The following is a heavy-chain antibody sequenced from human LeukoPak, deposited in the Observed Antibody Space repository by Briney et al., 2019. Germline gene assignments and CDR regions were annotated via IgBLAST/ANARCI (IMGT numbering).Heavy chain of an antibody. CDR1: GFTFSSYS. CDR2: ISSSSSYI. J-gene: IGHJ3*02. V-gene: IGHV3-21*01. Sequence: PGGSLRLSCAASGFTFSSYSMNWVRQAPGKGLEWVSSISSSSSYIYYADSVKGRFTISRDNAKNSLYLQTNSLRAEDTAVYYCARGTYIVGLPDAFDIWGQGTMVTVSS. CDR3: ARGTYIVGLPDAFDI. D-gene: IGHD1-26*01.